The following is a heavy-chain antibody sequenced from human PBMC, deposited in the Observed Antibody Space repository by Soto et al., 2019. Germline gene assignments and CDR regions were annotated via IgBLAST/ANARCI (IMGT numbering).Heavy chain of an antibody. J-gene: IGHJ4*02. V-gene: IGHV3-30*18. Sequence: QVQLVESGGGVVQPGRSLRLSCVASGFTFSSYGMHWVRQAPGKGLEWVAIISYDGSNTYYADSVKGRFTISRDNSKNTLYLQMNSLRADDTSVYDCAKEGGLSGSYYISSSYYFDYCGQGTLVTVSS. CDR3: AKEGGLSGSYYISSSYYFDY. CDR1: GFTFSSYG. D-gene: IGHD1-26*01. CDR2: ISYDGSNT.